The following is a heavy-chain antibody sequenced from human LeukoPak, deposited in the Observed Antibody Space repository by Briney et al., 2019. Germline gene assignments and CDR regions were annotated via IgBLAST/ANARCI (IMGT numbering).Heavy chain of an antibody. D-gene: IGHD6-13*01. CDR2: INWNGVTT. CDR3: ARDRTSAYSSPDY. J-gene: IGHJ4*02. Sequence: GRCLRLSCAASGFTFDDHGMSWVSQAPGKGLEWVSGINWNGVTTSYADSVKGRFTISRDNDKNPLHLQMNSLRAEDTALYYCARDRTSAYSSPDYWGQGTLVIVSS. CDR1: GFTFDDHG. V-gene: IGHV3-20*04.